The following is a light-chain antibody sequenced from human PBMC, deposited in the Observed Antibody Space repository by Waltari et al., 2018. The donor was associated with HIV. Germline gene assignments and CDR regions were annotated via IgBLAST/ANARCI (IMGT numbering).Light chain of an antibody. CDR1: SSDVGSHNY. J-gene: IGLJ1*01. CDR3: CSYAGSNTYL. V-gene: IGLV2-23*02. CDR2: DVS. Sequence: QSALTQPASVSGFPGQSITISCTGSSSDVGSHNYVSWYQQHPGKAPKLLIYDVSKRPSGVSNRFSGSKSGNTASLTISGLQAEDEADYYCCSYAGSNTYLFGTGTEVTVL.